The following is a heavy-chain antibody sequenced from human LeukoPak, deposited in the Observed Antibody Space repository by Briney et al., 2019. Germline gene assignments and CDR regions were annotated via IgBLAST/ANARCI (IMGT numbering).Heavy chain of an antibody. Sequence: SETLSLTCTVSGGSISSSSYYWGWIRQPPGKGLEWIGSIYYSGSTYYNPSLKSRVTISVDTSKNQFSLKLSSVTAADTAVYYCARGEDYDYVWGSYRRTGSHDYWGQGTLVTVSS. CDR1: GGSISSSSYY. D-gene: IGHD3-16*02. J-gene: IGHJ4*02. CDR3: ARGEDYDYVWGSYRRTGSHDY. V-gene: IGHV4-39*07. CDR2: IYYSGST.